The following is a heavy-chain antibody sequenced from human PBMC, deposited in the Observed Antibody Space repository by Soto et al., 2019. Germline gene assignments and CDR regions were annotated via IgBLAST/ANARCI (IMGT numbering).Heavy chain of an antibody. CDR2: IRGRGDRT. D-gene: IGHD3-10*01. CDR1: GFTLSMSA. CDR3: AKYRVTTVKAGDAIEV. V-gene: IGHV3-23*01. J-gene: IGHJ3*01. Sequence: SLSPASPSYGFTLSMSAVDCVSHAPGKGREWVSYIRGRGDRTYYADSVKGRFTISRDRSKNTVSFQMDSLRADDTAVYYFAKYRVTTVKAGDAIEVCGQRTKVTVSS.